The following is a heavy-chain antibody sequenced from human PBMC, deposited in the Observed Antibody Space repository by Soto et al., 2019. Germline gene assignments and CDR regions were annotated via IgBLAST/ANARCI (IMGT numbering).Heavy chain of an antibody. V-gene: IGHV3-53*01. Sequence: GSLRLSCAASGFTVSSNYMSWVRQAPWKGLEWVSGIYIGATTSYTDSVKGRFTISRDNSENTVSLQMNSLRVEDTAVYYCARLGTYYDSWSGLYGLDVWGQGTTVTVSS. CDR3: ARLGTYYDSWSGLYGLDV. D-gene: IGHD3-3*01. CDR1: GFTVSSNY. CDR2: IYIGATT. J-gene: IGHJ6*02.